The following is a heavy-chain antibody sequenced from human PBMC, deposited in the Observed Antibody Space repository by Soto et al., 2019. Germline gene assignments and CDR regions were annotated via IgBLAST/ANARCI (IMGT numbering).Heavy chain of an antibody. CDR2: ISGYNGKA. V-gene: IGHV1-18*01. D-gene: IGHD4-4*01. CDR1: GYTFRSYG. CDR3: ATAYSNYAGRYSYHHLDV. J-gene: IGHJ6*03. Sequence: ASVKVSCKASGYTFRSYGISWVRQAPGQGLEWMGWISGYNGKAHYAQKFEGRVTMTTDASTSTAYMELRNLRSDDTAVYYCATAYSNYAGRYSYHHLDVSGTGTLVTDTS.